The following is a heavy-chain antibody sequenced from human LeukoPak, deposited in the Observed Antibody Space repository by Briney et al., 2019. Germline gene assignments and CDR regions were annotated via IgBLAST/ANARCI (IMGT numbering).Heavy chain of an antibody. J-gene: IGHJ4*02. V-gene: IGHV3-7*05. CDR2: INEEGSEK. D-gene: IGHD3-3*01. CDR3: ASQVTIFGGGKYFDY. Sequence: GGSLRLSCAASGFTFSYYWMTWVRQAPGKGLEWVANINEEGSEKYYVDSVKGRFTISRDNAKNSLYLHMNSLRAEDTAVYHCASQVTIFGGGKYFDYWGQGTLVTVSS. CDR1: GFTFSYYW.